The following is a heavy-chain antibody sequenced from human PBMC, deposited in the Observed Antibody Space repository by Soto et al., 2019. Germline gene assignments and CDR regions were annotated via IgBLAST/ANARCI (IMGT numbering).Heavy chain of an antibody. CDR3: ARVGDILTGYHPYYYYGMDV. Sequence: ASVKASCKASGYTFTSYDINWMRQATGQGLEWMGWMNPESGNTGYAQKFQGRVTMTSNTSISTAYMELSSVTAADTAVYYCARVGDILTGYHPYYYYGMDVWGQGTTVTVSS. CDR1: GYTFTSYD. V-gene: IGHV1-8*01. D-gene: IGHD3-9*01. J-gene: IGHJ6*02. CDR2: MNPESGNT.